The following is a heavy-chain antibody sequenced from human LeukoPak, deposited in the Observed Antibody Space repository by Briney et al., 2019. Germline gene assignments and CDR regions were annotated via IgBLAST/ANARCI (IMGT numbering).Heavy chain of an antibody. D-gene: IGHD3-22*01. Sequence: GGSLRLSCAASGFTFSSYGMHWVRQAPGKGLEWVAFIRYDGSNKYYADSVKGRFTISRDNSKNTLYLQMSSLRAEDTAVYYCAKRSSYYDVPVRDAFDIWGQGTMVTVSS. CDR3: AKRSSYYDVPVRDAFDI. V-gene: IGHV3-30*02. CDR1: GFTFSSYG. CDR2: IRYDGSNK. J-gene: IGHJ3*02.